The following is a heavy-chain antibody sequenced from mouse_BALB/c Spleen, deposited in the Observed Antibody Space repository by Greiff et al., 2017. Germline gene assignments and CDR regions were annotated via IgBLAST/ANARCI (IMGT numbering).Heavy chain of an antibody. J-gene: IGHJ2*01. CDR2: ISSGGGST. Sequence: EVKLMESGGGLVKPGGSLKLSCAASGFAFSSYDMSWVRQTPEKRLEWVAYISSGGGSTYYPDTVKGRFTISRDNAKNTLYLQMSSLKSEDTAMYYCARGNGYWGQGTTLTVSS. CDR3: ARGNGY. CDR1: GFAFSSYD. V-gene: IGHV5-12-1*01.